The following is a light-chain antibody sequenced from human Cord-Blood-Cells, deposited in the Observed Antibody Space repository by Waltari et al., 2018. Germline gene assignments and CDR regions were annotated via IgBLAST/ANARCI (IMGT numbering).Light chain of an antibody. Sequence: QSALTQPASVSGSPGQSTTISCTGTSSDVGGYNYVSWDQQHPGKAPKLMIYDVSNRPSGVSNRFAGSKSGNTASLTISGLQAEDEADYYCSSYTSSSTWVFGGGTKLTVL. V-gene: IGLV2-14*03. CDR3: SSYTSSSTWV. CDR1: SSDVGGYNY. CDR2: DVS. J-gene: IGLJ3*02.